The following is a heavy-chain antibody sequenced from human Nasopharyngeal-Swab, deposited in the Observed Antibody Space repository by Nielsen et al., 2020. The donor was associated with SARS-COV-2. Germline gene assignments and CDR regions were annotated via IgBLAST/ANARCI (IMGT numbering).Heavy chain of an antibody. Sequence: SETLSLTCTVSGGSISSSSYYWGWIRQPPGKGLEWIGSIYYSGSTYYNPSLKSRVTILVDTSKNQFSLKLSSVTAADTAVYYCARVSDFGDYYYYYYMDVWGKGTTVTVSS. CDR3: ARVSDFGDYYYYYYMDV. CDR2: IYYSGST. D-gene: IGHD3-16*01. CDR1: GGSISSSSYY. V-gene: IGHV4-39*07. J-gene: IGHJ6*03.